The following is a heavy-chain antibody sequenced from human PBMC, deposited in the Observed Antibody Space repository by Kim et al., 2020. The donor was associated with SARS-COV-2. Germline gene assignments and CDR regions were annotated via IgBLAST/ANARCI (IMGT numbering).Heavy chain of an antibody. CDR3: EKGESSPDY. J-gene: IGHJ4*02. CDR2: ISGSGYRT. CDR1: GFTFSSYA. V-gene: IGHV3-23*01. D-gene: IGHD3-16*01. Sequence: GGSLRLSCAASGFTFSSYAMSWVRQAPGKGLEWVSGISGSGYRTYYADSVKGRFTISGDNSKITLYLQMNRLRDEATAVYYCEKGESSPDYWGQGTQVT.